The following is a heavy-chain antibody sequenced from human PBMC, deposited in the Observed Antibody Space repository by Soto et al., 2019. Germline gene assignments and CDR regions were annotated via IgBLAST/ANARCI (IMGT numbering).Heavy chain of an antibody. V-gene: IGHV6-1*01. CDR1: GDSVSLNSAA. Sequence: SQTLSLTCAISGDSVSLNSAAWNWIRQSPSRGLEWLGRTYYRSKWYNDYAVSVKSRITINPDTSKNQFSLQLNSVTPEDTAVYYCARDQVGHWNRPANWFDPWGQGTLVTASS. CDR3: ARDQVGHWNRPANWFDP. D-gene: IGHD1-1*01. CDR2: TYYRSKWYN. J-gene: IGHJ5*02.